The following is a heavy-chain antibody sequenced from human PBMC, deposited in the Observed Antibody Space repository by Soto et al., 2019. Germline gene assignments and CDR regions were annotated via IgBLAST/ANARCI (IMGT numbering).Heavy chain of an antibody. Sequence: QVQLVQSGAEVKKPGSSVKVSCKASGGTFSSYAISWVRQAPGQGLEWMGGIIPIFGTANYAQKIQGRVTITADESTSTADMEVSSLRSEDTAVYYCARDYTDSSGYYRAIAAFDIWGQGTMVTVSS. CDR1: GGTFSSYA. CDR3: ARDYTDSSGYYRAIAAFDI. D-gene: IGHD3-22*01. V-gene: IGHV1-69*01. J-gene: IGHJ3*02. CDR2: IIPIFGTA.